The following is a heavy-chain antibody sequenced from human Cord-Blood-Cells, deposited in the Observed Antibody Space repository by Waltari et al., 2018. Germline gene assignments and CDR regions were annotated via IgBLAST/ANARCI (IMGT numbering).Heavy chain of an antibody. CDR3: AATYCGGDCYSGYAFDI. Sequence: EVQLLESGGGLVQPGGSLRLSCAASGFTFSSYAMSWVRQAPGKGLEWVSAISGSGGSTDYADSVKGRFTISRDNSKNTLYLQMNSLRAEDTAVYYCAATYCGGDCYSGYAFDIWGQGTMVTVSS. CDR1: GFTFSSYA. CDR2: ISGSGGST. J-gene: IGHJ3*02. V-gene: IGHV3-23*01. D-gene: IGHD2-21*02.